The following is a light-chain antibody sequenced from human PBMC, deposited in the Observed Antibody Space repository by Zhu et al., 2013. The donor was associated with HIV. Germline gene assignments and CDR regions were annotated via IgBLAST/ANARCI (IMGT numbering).Light chain of an antibody. CDR1: QSVSGF. Sequence: EIVLTQSPGTLSLSPGERATLSCRASQSVSGFLAWYQQKPGQPPRLLIYDVSNRATGIPVRFSGSGSGTDFTLTISSLEPVDFAVYYCQQRSHWPPTFGGGTKVQIK. J-gene: IGKJ4*01. CDR2: DVS. CDR3: QQRSHWPPT. V-gene: IGKV3-11*01.